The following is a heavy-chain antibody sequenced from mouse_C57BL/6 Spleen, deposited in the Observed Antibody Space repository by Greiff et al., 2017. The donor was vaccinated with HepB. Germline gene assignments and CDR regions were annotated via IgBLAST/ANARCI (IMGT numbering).Heavy chain of an antibody. Sequence: VQLQQPGAELVRPGSSVKLSCKASGYTFTSYWMHWVKQRPIQGLEWIGKIDPSDSETHYTQKFKDKATLTVDKSSSTAYMQLSSLTSEDSAVYYCARSDTGFSWFAYWGQGTLVTVSA. D-gene: IGHD4-1*01. CDR3: ARSDTGFSWFAY. V-gene: IGHV1-52*01. CDR2: IDPSDSET. J-gene: IGHJ3*01. CDR1: GYTFTSYW.